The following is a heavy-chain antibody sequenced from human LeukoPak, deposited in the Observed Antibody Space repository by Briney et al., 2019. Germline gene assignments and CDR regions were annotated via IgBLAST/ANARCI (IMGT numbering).Heavy chain of an antibody. J-gene: IGHJ5*02. Sequence: ASVKVSCKASGYTFTSYGISWVRQAPGQGLEWMGWISAYNGNTNYAQKLQGRVTMTTDTSTSTAYMELRSLRSDDTAVYYCARNALGYDFWSGPPNWFDPWGQGTLVTVSS. V-gene: IGHV1-18*01. D-gene: IGHD3-3*01. CDR1: GYTFTSYG. CDR2: ISAYNGNT. CDR3: ARNALGYDFWSGPPNWFDP.